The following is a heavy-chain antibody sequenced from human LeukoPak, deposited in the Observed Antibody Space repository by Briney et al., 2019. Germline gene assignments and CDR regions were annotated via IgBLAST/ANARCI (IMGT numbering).Heavy chain of an antibody. J-gene: IGHJ6*02. CDR1: GFTFDDYG. V-gene: IGHV3-30*03. D-gene: IGHD6-19*01. CDR3: ARDRGRPAVAGPCYGMDV. Sequence: GGSLRLSCAASGFTFDDYGMSWVRQAPGKGLEWVAIISYDGSYKYYADSVKGRFTISRDNSKNTLYLQMDSLRAEDTAVYYCARDRGRPAVAGPCYGMDVWGQGTTVTVSS. CDR2: ISYDGSYK.